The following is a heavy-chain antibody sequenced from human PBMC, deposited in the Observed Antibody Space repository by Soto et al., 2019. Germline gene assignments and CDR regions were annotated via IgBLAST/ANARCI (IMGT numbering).Heavy chain of an antibody. D-gene: IGHD3-22*01. Sequence: WASVKVSCKASGDTFSNNAIAWVRQAPGQGLEWMGGIIPIFGTTNNAQKFQGRVTITADESTSTAYMELSSLRSEDTAVYYCYYYDISGYYSNDDWGQGTLVTVSS. CDR3: YYYDISGYYSNDD. J-gene: IGHJ4*02. CDR2: IIPIFGTT. V-gene: IGHV1-69*13. CDR1: GDTFSNNA.